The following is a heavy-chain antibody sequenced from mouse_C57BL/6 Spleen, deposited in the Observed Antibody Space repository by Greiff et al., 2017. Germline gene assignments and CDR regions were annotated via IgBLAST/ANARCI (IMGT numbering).Heavy chain of an antibody. CDR2: INPYNGGT. CDR1: GYTFTDYY. D-gene: IGHD1-1*01. J-gene: IGHJ3*01. V-gene: IGHV1-19*01. CDR3: ARDGSSRAWFAY. Sequence: EVQLVESGPVLVKPGASVKMSCKASGYTFTDYYMNWVKQSHGKSLEWIGVINPYNGGTSYNQKFKGKATLTVDKSSSTAYMELNSLTSEDSAVYYCARDGSSRAWFAYWGQGTLVTVSA.